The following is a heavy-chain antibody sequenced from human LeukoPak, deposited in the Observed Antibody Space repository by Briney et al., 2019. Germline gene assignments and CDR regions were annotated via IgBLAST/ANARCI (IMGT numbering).Heavy chain of an antibody. J-gene: IGHJ2*01. Sequence: SETLSLTCTVSGGSISSYYWSWIRQPPGKGLEWIGYIYYSGSTNYNPSLKSRVTISVDTSKNQFSLKLSSVTAADTAVYYCARKPSEAFNLAYCGGDCSPPDWYFDLWGRGTLVTVSS. D-gene: IGHD2-21*02. V-gene: IGHV4-59*01. CDR2: IYYSGST. CDR1: GGSISSYY. CDR3: ARKPSEAFNLAYCGGDCSPPDWYFDL.